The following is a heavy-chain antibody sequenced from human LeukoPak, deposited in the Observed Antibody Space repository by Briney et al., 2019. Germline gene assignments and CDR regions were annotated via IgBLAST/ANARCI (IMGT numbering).Heavy chain of an antibody. V-gene: IGHV3-7*03. CDR1: GFTFSSYW. CDR2: IKQDGSEK. CDR3: ARDPARATYYYGSGIFDY. J-gene: IGHJ4*02. Sequence: GGSLRLSCAASGFTFSSYWMSWVRQAPGKGLEWVANIKQDGSEKYYVDSVKGRFTIPRDNAKNSRYLQMNSLRAEDTAVYYCARDPARATYYYGSGIFDYWGQGTLVTVSS. D-gene: IGHD3-10*01.